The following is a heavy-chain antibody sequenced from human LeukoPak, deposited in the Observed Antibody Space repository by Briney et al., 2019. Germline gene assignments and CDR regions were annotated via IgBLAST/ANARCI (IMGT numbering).Heavy chain of an antibody. CDR3: ARGTYCGGDCYSSQDYYYYYGMDV. CDR2: INPNSGGT. CDR1: GYTFTGYY. J-gene: IGHJ6*02. Sequence: GASVKVSCKASGYTFTGYYMHWVRQAPGQGLEWMGWINPNSGGTNYAQKFQGRVTMTRDTSISTAYMELSRLRSDDTAVYYCARGTYCGGDCYSSQDYYYYYGMDVWGRGTTVTVSS. V-gene: IGHV1-2*02. D-gene: IGHD2-21*02.